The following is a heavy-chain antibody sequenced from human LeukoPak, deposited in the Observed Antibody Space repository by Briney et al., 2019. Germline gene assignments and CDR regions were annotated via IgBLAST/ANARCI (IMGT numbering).Heavy chain of an antibody. CDR1: GFTFSGYA. J-gene: IGHJ6*02. D-gene: IGHD6-13*01. CDR3: ASVGYPVFYGMDV. CDR2: ISSSSSYI. V-gene: IGHV3-21*01. Sequence: GGSLRLSCAASGFTFSGYAMSWVRQAPGKGLEWVSSISSSSSYIYYADSVKGRFTISRDNAKNSLYLQMNSLRAEDTAVYYCASVGYPVFYGMDVWGQGTTVTVSS.